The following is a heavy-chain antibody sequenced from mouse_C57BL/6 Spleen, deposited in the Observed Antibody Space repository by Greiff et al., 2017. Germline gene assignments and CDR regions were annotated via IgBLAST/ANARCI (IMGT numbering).Heavy chain of an antibody. Sequence: EVHLVESGGGLVKPGGSLKLSCAASGFTFSSYAMSWVRQTPEKRLEWVATISDGGSYTYYPDNVKGRFTISRDNAKNNLYLQMSHLESEDTAMYYCARDYYGSSPYYAMDYWGQGTSVTVSS. D-gene: IGHD1-1*01. CDR3: ARDYYGSSPYYAMDY. J-gene: IGHJ4*01. CDR2: ISDGGSYT. CDR1: GFTFSSYA. V-gene: IGHV5-4*01.